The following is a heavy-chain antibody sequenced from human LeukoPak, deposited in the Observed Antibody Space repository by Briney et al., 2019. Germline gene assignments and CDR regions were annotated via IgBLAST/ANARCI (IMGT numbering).Heavy chain of an antibody. CDR3: VSFYESY. Sequence: ETLSLTCTVSGVSISSYYWSWFRQAPGKGLVWVSHINGDGSWTTYADSVKGRFTISKDNAKNTVYLQMNNLRAEDTAVYYCVSFYESYWGRGTLVTVSS. V-gene: IGHV3-74*01. CDR1: GVSISSYY. D-gene: IGHD2-2*01. CDR2: INGDGSWT. J-gene: IGHJ4*02.